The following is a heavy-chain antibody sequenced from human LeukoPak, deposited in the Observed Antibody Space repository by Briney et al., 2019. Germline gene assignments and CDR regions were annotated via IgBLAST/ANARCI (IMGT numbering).Heavy chain of an antibody. V-gene: IGHV4-59*11. J-gene: IGHJ4*02. CDR2: IYYSGST. CDR1: GGSISSHY. CDR3: ARASDPNFYDRSGFDY. D-gene: IGHD3-22*01. Sequence: SETLSLTCTVSGGSISSHYWNWIRQPQGKGLEWIGYIYYSGSTNYNPSLKSRVTISVDTSKNQFSLNLSSVTAADTAVYYCARASDPNFYDRSGFDYWGQGTLITVSS.